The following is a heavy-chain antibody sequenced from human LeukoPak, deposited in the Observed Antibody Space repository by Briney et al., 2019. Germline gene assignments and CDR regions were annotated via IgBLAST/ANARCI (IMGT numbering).Heavy chain of an antibody. CDR2: IYYSGST. J-gene: IGHJ6*03. CDR1: GGSISSSSYY. D-gene: IGHD2-2*01. Sequence: SETLSLTCTVSGGSISSSSYYWGWIRQPPGKGLEWIGSIYYSGSTYYNPSLKSRVTISVDTSKNQFSLKLSSVTAADTAVYYCARRFNLPAAMSYYYYYYMDVWGKGTTVTISS. V-gene: IGHV4-39*01. CDR3: ARRFNLPAAMSYYYYYYMDV.